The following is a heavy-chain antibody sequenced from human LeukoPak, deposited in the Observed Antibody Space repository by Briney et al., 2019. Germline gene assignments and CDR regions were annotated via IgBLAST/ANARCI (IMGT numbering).Heavy chain of an antibody. Sequence: PSETLSLTCAVYGGSFSGYYWSWIRQPPGKGLEWIGEINHSGSTNYNPSLKSRVTISVDTSKNQFSLKLSSVTAADTAVYYCARYKRGYYGSGKFGLFDYWGQGTLVTVSS. D-gene: IGHD3-10*01. V-gene: IGHV4-34*01. CDR1: GGSFSGYY. J-gene: IGHJ4*02. CDR2: INHSGST. CDR3: ARYKRGYYGSGKFGLFDY.